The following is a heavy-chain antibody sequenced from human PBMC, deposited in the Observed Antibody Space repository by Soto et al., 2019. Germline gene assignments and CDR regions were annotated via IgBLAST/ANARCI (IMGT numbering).Heavy chain of an antibody. V-gene: IGHV4-30-2*01. Sequence: SETLSLTCAVSGGSISSGGYSWSWIRQPPGKGLEWIGEMYHSGSTYYNPSLKSRVTISVDTSKNQFSLKLTSVTAADTAVYYCARDKITGLFDYWGQGTLVTVSS. CDR3: ARDKITGLFDY. D-gene: IGHD2-8*02. CDR1: GGSISSGGYS. J-gene: IGHJ4*02. CDR2: MYHSGST.